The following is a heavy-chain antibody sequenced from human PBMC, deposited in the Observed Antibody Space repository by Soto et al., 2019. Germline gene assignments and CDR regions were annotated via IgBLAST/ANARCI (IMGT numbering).Heavy chain of an antibody. CDR3: ARAGSSGYYLSWFDP. D-gene: IGHD3-22*01. V-gene: IGHV4-30-4*01. CDR2: IYYSGST. CDR1: CGSISSGDYY. Sequence: SETLSLTCTVSCGSISSGDYYWSWIRQPPGKGLEWIGYIYYSGSTYYNPSLKSRVTISVDTSKDQFSLKLSSVTAADTAVYYCARAGSSGYYLSWFDPWGQGTLVTVSS. J-gene: IGHJ5*02.